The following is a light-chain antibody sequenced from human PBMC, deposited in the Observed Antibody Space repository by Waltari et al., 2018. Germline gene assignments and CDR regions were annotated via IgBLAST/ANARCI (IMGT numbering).Light chain of an antibody. CDR1: SRDVGTFNL. J-gene: IGLJ1*01. CDR3: CSYAGSRTYV. V-gene: IGLV2-23*02. CDR2: EVS. Sequence: QSAMTQPVSVSGSPGQSIPISCTGTSRDVGTFNLVSWYHQHPGKVPKLIIYEVSKRPSGVSNHFSGSKSGNTASLTISGLRAEDEADYYCCSYAGSRTYVFGTGTKVTVL.